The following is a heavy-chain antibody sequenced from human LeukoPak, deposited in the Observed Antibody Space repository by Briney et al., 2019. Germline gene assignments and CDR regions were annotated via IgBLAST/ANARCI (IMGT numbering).Heavy chain of an antibody. J-gene: IGHJ4*02. V-gene: IGHV3-30-3*01. CDR1: GFTFSSYA. Sequence: GGSLRLSCAASGFTFSSYAMHWVRQAPGKGLEWVAAIKYDGSKTHYADSVKGRFTISRDNSKDTLYLQMNSLRADDTAVYYCARDGITPPGIFNFDYWGQGTLVTVSS. CDR2: IKYDGSKT. CDR3: ARDGITPPGIFNFDY. D-gene: IGHD2-21*01.